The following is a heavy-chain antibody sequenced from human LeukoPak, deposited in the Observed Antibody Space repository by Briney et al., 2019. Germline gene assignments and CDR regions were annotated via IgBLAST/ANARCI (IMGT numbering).Heavy chain of an antibody. V-gene: IGHV3-74*01. D-gene: IGHD1-26*01. J-gene: IGHJ4*02. CDR2: INGDGGST. Sequence: GGSLRLSCEASGFAFSSHWMHWVRQAPGKGLVWVSNINGDGGSTGYADSVKGRFTTSRDNAKNTLYLHMNSLRVEDTAVYYCARDEVGAPPIDYWGQGALVAVSS. CDR3: ARDEVGAPPIDY. CDR1: GFAFSSHW.